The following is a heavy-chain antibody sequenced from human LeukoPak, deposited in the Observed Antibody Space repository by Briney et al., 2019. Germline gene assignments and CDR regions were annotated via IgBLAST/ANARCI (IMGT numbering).Heavy chain of an antibody. CDR1: GGSLSSSIYY. CDR3: ARVRDGYNRNWAY. V-gene: IGHV4-39*02. Sequence: SDALSLTCTVSGGSLSSSIYYWGWFRQPPGKGLEGIGSIYYNVATYYNSSLKSRVTISVDTSKNHLSLKLSSVTAADTAVYYCARVRDGYNRNWAYWGQGTLVTVSS. D-gene: IGHD5-24*01. J-gene: IGHJ4*02. CDR2: IYYNVAT.